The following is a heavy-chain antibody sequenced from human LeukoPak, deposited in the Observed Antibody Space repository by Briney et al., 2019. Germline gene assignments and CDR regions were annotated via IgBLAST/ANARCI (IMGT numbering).Heavy chain of an antibody. CDR1: GGSFSGYY. CDR3: ARGPRPSRSFQH. D-gene: IGHD1-14*01. Sequence: SETLSLTCAVYGGSFSGYYWSWIRQPPGKGLEWIGEINHSGSTNYNPSLKSRVTISVDTSKNQFSLKLSSVTAADTAVYYCARGPRPSRSFQHRGQGTLVTVSS. J-gene: IGHJ1*01. CDR2: INHSGST. V-gene: IGHV4-34*01.